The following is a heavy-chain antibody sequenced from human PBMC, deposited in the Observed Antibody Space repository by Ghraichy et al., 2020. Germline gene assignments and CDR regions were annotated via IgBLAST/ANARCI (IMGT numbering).Heavy chain of an antibody. Sequence: GESLKISCAASGFTFSSYGMHWVRQAPGKGLEWVAVISYDGSNKYYADSVKGRFTISRDNSKNTLYLQMNSLRAEDTAVYYCAKEFTVTTWIIYYYGMDVWGQGTTVTVSS. CDR1: GFTFSSYG. J-gene: IGHJ6*02. CDR3: AKEFTVTTWIIYYYGMDV. D-gene: IGHD4-17*01. V-gene: IGHV3-30*18. CDR2: ISYDGSNK.